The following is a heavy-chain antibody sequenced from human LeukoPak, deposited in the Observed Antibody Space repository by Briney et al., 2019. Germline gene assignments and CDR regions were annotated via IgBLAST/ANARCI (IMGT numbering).Heavy chain of an antibody. CDR3: AKNTALTGEFES. J-gene: IGHJ4*02. CDR2: MNPNSGNT. V-gene: IGHV1-8*01. D-gene: IGHD7-27*01. Sequence: ASVKVSCKASGYTFTSYDVNWFRQATGQGLEWMGWMNPNSGNTGYAQKFQGRVTLTRDTSISTAYMELSSLRSEDTAVYYCAKNTALTGEFESWGQGTLVTVSS. CDR1: GYTFTSYD.